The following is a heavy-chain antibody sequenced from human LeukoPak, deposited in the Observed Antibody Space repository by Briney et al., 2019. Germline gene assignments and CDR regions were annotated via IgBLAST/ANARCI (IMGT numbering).Heavy chain of an antibody. CDR3: ARAGGGGSYYPWFDP. D-gene: IGHD1-26*01. J-gene: IGHJ5*02. Sequence: SQTLSLTCTVSGGSISSGNYYWSWIRQPPGKGLEWIGYIYYSGSTYYNPSLKSRVTISVDTSKNQFSLKLSSVTAADTAVYYCARAGGGGSYYPWFDPWGQGTLVTVSS. CDR2: IYYSGST. CDR1: GGSISSGNYY. V-gene: IGHV4-30-4*08.